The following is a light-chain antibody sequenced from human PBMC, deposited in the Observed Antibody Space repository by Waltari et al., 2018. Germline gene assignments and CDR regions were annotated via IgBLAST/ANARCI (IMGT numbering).Light chain of an antibody. CDR3: QAWDSSLV. V-gene: IGLV3-1*01. Sequence: SYELTQPPSVSVSPGQTASITCSGDKLGDKYACWYQQKPGQSPVLVIYQDSKRPSGIPDRFAGSNSGNTATLTISGTQAMDEADYYCQAWDSSLVFGGGTKLTVL. J-gene: IGLJ2*01. CDR2: QDS. CDR1: KLGDKY.